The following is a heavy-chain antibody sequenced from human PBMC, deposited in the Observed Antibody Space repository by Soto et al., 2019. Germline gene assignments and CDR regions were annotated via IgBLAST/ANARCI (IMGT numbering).Heavy chain of an antibody. Sequence: QVHLVESGGGVVQPGRSLTLSCVGSGFAFSTYGMHWVRQAPAKGLEWVALISYDGTDKYYADSVKGRFSISRDNSKQTLSLQMDSLRPEETAVYYCAKDFGAWSDSWGQGTLVNVSS. V-gene: IGHV3-30*18. J-gene: IGHJ5*02. D-gene: IGHD6-19*01. CDR1: GFAFSTYG. CDR3: AKDFGAWSDS. CDR2: ISYDGTDK.